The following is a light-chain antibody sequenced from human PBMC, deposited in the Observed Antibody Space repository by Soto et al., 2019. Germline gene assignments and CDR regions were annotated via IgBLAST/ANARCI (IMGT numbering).Light chain of an antibody. J-gene: IGKJ1*01. Sequence: DIQLTQSPSSVSASVGDRVTITCRASQNIDKWLAWYQQKPQKAPKLLIFDASTLESGVPSRFSGSGSGTEFTLTISSLQPDDFATYYCQQYNTYQGTFGPGTKVEIK. CDR1: QNIDKW. CDR3: QQYNTYQGT. V-gene: IGKV1-5*01. CDR2: DAS.